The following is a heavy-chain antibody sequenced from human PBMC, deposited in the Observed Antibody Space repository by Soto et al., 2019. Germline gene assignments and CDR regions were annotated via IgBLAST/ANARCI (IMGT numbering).Heavy chain of an antibody. CDR2: IKSKGDGATT. V-gene: IGHV3-15*01. CDR3: TTDIVDTPKVFDY. J-gene: IGHJ4*02. Sequence: EVQLVESGGGLVKPGGSLRLSCAASGFIFSNAWMSWVRQAPGKGLEWVGRIKSKGDGATTDYAAPVKGRFTISRDDSKNMLYVQMNSLKSEDTAVYYCTTDIVDTPKVFDYWGQGTLVTVSS. CDR1: GFIFSNAW. D-gene: IGHD5-18*01.